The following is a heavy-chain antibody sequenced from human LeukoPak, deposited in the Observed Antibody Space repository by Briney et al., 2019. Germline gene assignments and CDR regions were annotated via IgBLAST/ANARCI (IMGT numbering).Heavy chain of an antibody. CDR3: ARAYDFWSGYSHSPGFDP. CDR1: GFTVSGDY. CDR2: LYYGVST. D-gene: IGHD3-3*01. V-gene: IGHV3-53*01. J-gene: IGHJ5*02. Sequence: GGSLRLSCVVSGFTVSGDYISWFRQAPGKGLEWVSVLYYGVSTFYKDSVKGRFTTSGDNFNNTVYLQMNSLRAEDTAVYYCARAYDFWSGYSHSPGFDPWGQGTLVTVSS.